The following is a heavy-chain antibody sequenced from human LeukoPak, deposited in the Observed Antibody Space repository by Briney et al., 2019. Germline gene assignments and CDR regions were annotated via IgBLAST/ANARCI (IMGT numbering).Heavy chain of an antibody. J-gene: IGHJ4*02. V-gene: IGHV3-23*01. CDR3: ASAVAGNDY. CDR2: ISGSGRDT. CDR1: GLTFPRYA. D-gene: IGHD6-19*01. Sequence: PGGSLRLSCAASGLTFPRYAFAWVRQAPGRGLQWVSGISGSGRDTFYSDSVKGRFTISRDNSKNTHYLQMSSLTAEDTAVYYCASAVAGNDYWGQGTLLTVSS.